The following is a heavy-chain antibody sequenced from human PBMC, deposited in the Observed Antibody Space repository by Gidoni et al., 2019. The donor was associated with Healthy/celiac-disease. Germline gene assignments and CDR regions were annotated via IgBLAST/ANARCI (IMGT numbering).Heavy chain of an antibody. CDR3: ARDEVKLELRDAFDI. D-gene: IGHD1-7*01. V-gene: IGHV1-69*01. Sequence: QVQLVQSGAEVKTPGSSLKVSCQASGCPFSLYAICWVRQAPGQGLEWMGGIIPIFGTANYAQKFQGRVTITADESTSTAYMELSSLRSEDTAVYYCARDEVKLELRDAFDIWGQGTMVTVSS. CDR1: GCPFSLYA. J-gene: IGHJ3*02. CDR2: IIPIFGTA.